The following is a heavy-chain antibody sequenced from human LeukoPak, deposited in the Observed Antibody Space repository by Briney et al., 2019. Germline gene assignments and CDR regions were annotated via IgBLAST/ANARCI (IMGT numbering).Heavy chain of an antibody. CDR3: ARDKEDYGDYVAY. D-gene: IGHD4-17*01. CDR1: GFTFSSYA. CDR2: ISYDGSNK. J-gene: IGHJ4*02. V-gene: IGHV3-30-3*01. Sequence: GGSLRLSCAASGFTFSSYAMHWDRQAPGKGLEWGAVISYDGSNKYYADSVEGRFTISRDNSKNTLYLQMNSLRAEDTAVYYCARDKEDYGDYVAYWGQGTLVTVSS.